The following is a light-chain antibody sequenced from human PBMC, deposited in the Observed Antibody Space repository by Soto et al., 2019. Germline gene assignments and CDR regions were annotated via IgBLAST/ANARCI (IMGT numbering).Light chain of an antibody. V-gene: IGLV2-14*01. CDR2: EVS. Sequence: QSVLTQPASVSGSPGQSIAISCTGTSSDVGGYNYVSWYQQHPGKAPKTMIYEVSNRPSGVSSRFSGSKSGNTASLTISGLQAEDEADYYCASYTSSTTLVFGTGTKLTVL. CDR1: SSDVGGYNY. J-gene: IGLJ1*01. CDR3: ASYTSSTTLV.